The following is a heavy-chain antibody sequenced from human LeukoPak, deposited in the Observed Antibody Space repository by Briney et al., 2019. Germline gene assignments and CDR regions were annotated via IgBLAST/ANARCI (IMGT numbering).Heavy chain of an antibody. CDR2: IKSKTDGETT. CDR1: GLTFSNAW. J-gene: IGHJ3*02. V-gene: IGHV3-15*01. D-gene: IGHD1-26*01. Sequence: PGGSLRLSCAASGLTFSNAWMSWVRQAPGKGLEWVGRIKSKTDGETTDYGAPVKGRFIISRDDSKNMLYLQTYGLKIEDTAVYYCITDPGEWEPIWGQGTMVTVSS. CDR3: ITDPGEWEPI.